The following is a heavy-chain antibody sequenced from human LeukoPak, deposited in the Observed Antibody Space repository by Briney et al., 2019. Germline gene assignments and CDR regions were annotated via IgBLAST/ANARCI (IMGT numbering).Heavy chain of an antibody. J-gene: IGHJ6*02. V-gene: IGHV3-48*03. Sequence: GGSLRLSCTASGFTLSTYEVDWVRQAPGKGLEWVSYRRSGSPTYYAGSAKGRFTISRDNAKNSLYLQMNNLRAEDTAVYYCARGGYDLGSGTYGHGLDVWGQGTTVTVSS. CDR2: RRSGSPT. CDR3: ARGGYDLGSGTYGHGLDV. CDR1: GFTLSTYE. D-gene: IGHD3-10*01.